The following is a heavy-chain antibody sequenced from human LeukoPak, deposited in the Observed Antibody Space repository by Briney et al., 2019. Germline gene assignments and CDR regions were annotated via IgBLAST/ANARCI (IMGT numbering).Heavy chain of an antibody. CDR2: INHSGST. D-gene: IGHD3-10*01. J-gene: IGHJ6*03. V-gene: IGHV4-34*01. CDR1: GGSFSGYY. CDR3: ARGVWFGSNYYMDV. Sequence: PSETLSLTCAVYGGSFSGYYWSWIRQPPGKGLEWIGEINHSGSTNYNPSLKSRVTISVDTSKNQFSLKLSSVTAADTAVYYCARGVWFGSNYYMDVWGKGTTVTISS.